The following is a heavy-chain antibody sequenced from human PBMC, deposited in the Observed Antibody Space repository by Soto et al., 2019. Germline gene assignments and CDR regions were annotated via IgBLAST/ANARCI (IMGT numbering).Heavy chain of an antibody. CDR3: AGLVGAYDSYFDH. J-gene: IGHJ4*02. CDR1: GYDFARTW. CDR2: IYPGDSET. D-gene: IGHD5-12*01. V-gene: IGHV5-51*01. Sequence: PGESLKISCKASGYDFARTWIGWVRQLPGKGLDWLGIIYPGDSETRYSPSFRGQVTFSVDMSISTAYLQWSSLKTSDIAIYYCAGLVGAYDSYFDHWGQGTRVTVS.